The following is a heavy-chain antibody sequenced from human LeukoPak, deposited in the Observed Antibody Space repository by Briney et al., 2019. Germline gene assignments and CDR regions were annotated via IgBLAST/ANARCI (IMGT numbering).Heavy chain of an antibody. J-gene: IGHJ5*02. CDR1: GDTLTELS. V-gene: IGHV1-24*01. CDR2: FDPEDGET. CDR3: ATNPYSSSWYGDNWFDP. D-gene: IGHD6-13*01. Sequence: VASVKVSCKVSGDTLTELSMHWVRQAPGKGLEWMGGFDPEDGETIYAQKFQGRVTMTEDTSTDTAYMELSSLRSEDTAVYYCATNPYSSSWYGDNWFDPWGQGTLVTVSS.